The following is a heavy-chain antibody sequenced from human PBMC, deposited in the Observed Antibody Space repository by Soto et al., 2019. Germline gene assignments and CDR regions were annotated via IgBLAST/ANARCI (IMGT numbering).Heavy chain of an antibody. CDR2: IDPGDSDI. V-gene: IGHV5-51*01. CDR1: GYSFSGYW. J-gene: IGHJ3*02. CDR3: ARLPSIFGVAHDAFEI. D-gene: IGHD3-3*01. Sequence: GESLKISCNGSGYSFSGYWIGLVRQVPGKGLEWMGFIDPGDSDIRYSTSFQGQVTISADKSISTAYLQWSSLKASDTAVYYCARLPSIFGVAHDAFEIWGQGTMVTVSS.